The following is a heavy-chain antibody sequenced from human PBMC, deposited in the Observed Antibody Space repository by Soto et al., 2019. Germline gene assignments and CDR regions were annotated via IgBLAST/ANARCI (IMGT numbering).Heavy chain of an antibody. Sequence: EVQLVESGGGLVQPGGSLRLSCAASGFTFSSYSMNWVRQAPGKGLEWVSYISSSSSTIYYADSVKGRFTISRDNAKNSLYLQMNSLRDEDTAVYYCASSYGGSYPHYYYYGMDVWGQGTTVTVSS. CDR3: ASSYGGSYPHYYYYGMDV. CDR1: GFTFSSYS. CDR2: ISSSSSTI. D-gene: IGHD1-26*01. J-gene: IGHJ6*02. V-gene: IGHV3-48*02.